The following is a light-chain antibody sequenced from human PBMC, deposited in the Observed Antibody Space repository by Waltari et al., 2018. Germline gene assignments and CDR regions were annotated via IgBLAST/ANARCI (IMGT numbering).Light chain of an antibody. V-gene: IGKV3-15*01. Sequence: PGEIVTLSCRASQSVTTNLAWYQQKPGQAPRLLIYGASTRAAGIPARFSGSGSGTEFTLTISGLQSEDFGSYYCQQYNDWPPWTFGQGTKVEIK. CDR3: QQYNDWPPWT. J-gene: IGKJ1*01. CDR2: GAS. CDR1: QSVTTN.